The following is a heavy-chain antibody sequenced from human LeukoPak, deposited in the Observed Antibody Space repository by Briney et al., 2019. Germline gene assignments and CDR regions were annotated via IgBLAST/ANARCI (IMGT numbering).Heavy chain of an antibody. D-gene: IGHD2-2*01. J-gene: IGHJ4*02. CDR2: IRSKAYGGTT. CDR3: TRGYCSSTSCHAFDY. CDR1: GFTFGDYA. Sequence: GGSLRLSCTASGFTFGDYAMSWFRKAPGKGLEWVGFIRSKAYGGTTEYAASVKGRFTISRDDSKSIAYLQMNSLKTEDTAVYYCTRGYCSSTSCHAFDYWGQGTLVTVSS. V-gene: IGHV3-49*03.